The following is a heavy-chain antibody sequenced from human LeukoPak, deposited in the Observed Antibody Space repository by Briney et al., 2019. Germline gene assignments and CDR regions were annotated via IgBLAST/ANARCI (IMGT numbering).Heavy chain of an antibody. CDR1: GFAFGSHW. Sequence: GGSLRLSCAASGFAFGSHWMHWVRQVPGKGLMWVARIERDASNTRYADSVKGRFTISRDNSKNTLYLQLNSLRAEDTAVYYCAKRAVEKASDYWGQGTLVTVSS. J-gene: IGHJ4*02. CDR3: AKRAVEKASDY. CDR2: IERDASNT. V-gene: IGHV3-74*01. D-gene: IGHD6-19*01.